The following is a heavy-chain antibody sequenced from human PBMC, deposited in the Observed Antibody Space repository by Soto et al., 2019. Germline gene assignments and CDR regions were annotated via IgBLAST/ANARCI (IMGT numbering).Heavy chain of an antibody. Sequence: SETLSLTCTVSGGSISSGGYYWSWIRQHPGKGLEWIGYIYYSGSTYYNPSLKSRVTISVDTSKNQFSLKLSSVTAADTAVYYCARSREGSYDFWSGYYTERMYYYGMDVWGQGTTVTVSS. J-gene: IGHJ6*02. D-gene: IGHD3-3*01. CDR1: GGSISSGGYY. CDR2: IYYSGST. V-gene: IGHV4-31*03. CDR3: ARSREGSYDFWSGYYTERMYYYGMDV.